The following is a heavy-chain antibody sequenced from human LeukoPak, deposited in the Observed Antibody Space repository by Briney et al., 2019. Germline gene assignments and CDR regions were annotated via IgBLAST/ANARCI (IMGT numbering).Heavy chain of an antibody. CDR1: GFTFSSYE. V-gene: IGHV3-48*03. CDR2: ISSSGSTI. Sequence: GGSLRLSCAASGFTFSSYEMNWVRQAPGKGLEWVSYISSSGSTIYYADSVKGRFTISRDNAKNSLYLQMSSLRAEDTAVYYCARGDSGSYYFDYWGQGTLVTVSS. D-gene: IGHD1-26*01. J-gene: IGHJ4*02. CDR3: ARGDSGSYYFDY.